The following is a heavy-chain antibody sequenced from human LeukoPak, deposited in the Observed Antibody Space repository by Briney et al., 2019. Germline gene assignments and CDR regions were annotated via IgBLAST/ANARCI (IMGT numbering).Heavy chain of an antibody. J-gene: IGHJ4*02. V-gene: IGHV1-18*01. D-gene: IGHD1-7*01. Sequence: ASVKVSCKASGYTFTSYGISWVRQAPGQGLEWMGWISAYNGNTNYAQKLQGRATMTTDTSTNTAYMELRSLRSDDTAVYYCARPHNWNYATDHWGQGTLVTVSS. CDR1: GYTFTSYG. CDR3: ARPHNWNYATDH. CDR2: ISAYNGNT.